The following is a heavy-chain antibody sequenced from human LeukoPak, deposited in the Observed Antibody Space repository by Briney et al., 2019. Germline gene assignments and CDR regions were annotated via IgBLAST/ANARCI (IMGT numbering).Heavy chain of an antibody. J-gene: IGHJ4*02. CDR1: GFTFSSYG. D-gene: IGHD3-10*01. CDR2: ISYDGSNK. V-gene: IGHV3-30*03. Sequence: GGSLRLSCAASGFTFSSYGMHWVRQAPGKGLEWVAVISYDGSNKYYADSVKGRFTISRDNSKNTLYLQMNSLRAEDTAVYYCASIIPRKGSDYWGQGTLVTVSS. CDR3: ASIIPRKGSDY.